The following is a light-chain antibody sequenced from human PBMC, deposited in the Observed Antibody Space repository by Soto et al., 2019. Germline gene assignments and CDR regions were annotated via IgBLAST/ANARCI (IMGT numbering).Light chain of an antibody. CDR1: STDFGGQNY. CDR3: SSYTDVVTLEV. Sequence: QSVLTQRASVSGSLGQSITISCTGTSTDFGGQNYVSWYPQHPGRAPKLILYEVSNRPSGVSNRFSGSKSGNTASLTISGLQAEDVADYYCSSYTDVVTLEVFGPGTKVTVL. V-gene: IGLV2-14*01. J-gene: IGLJ1*01. CDR2: EVS.